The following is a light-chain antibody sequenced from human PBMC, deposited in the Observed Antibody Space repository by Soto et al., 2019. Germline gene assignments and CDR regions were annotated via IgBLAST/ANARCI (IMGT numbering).Light chain of an antibody. J-gene: IGLJ2*01. CDR2: EVT. CDR1: SGDIGGYNY. V-gene: IGLV2-14*01. CDR3: SSYTTNITPVV. Sequence: QSALTQPASVSGSPGQSITLSCTGTSGDIGGYNYVSWYQQHPGKAPNLLISEVTNRPSGVSNRFSGSKSGNTASLTISGLQAEDEADYYCSSYTTNITPVVFGGGTKVTVL.